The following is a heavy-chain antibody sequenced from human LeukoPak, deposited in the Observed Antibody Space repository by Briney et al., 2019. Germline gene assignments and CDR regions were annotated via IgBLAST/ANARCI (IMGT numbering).Heavy chain of an antibody. V-gene: IGHV4-34*01. Sequence: SEALSLTCAVYGGSFSGYYWSWIRQPPGKGLEWIGEINHSGSTNYNPSLKSRVTISVDTSKNQFSLKLSSVTAADTAVYYCARLAAVVITRFDYWGQGTLDTFSS. CDR2: INHSGST. D-gene: IGHD3-22*01. J-gene: IGHJ4*02. CDR1: GGSFSGYY. CDR3: ARLAAVVITRFDY.